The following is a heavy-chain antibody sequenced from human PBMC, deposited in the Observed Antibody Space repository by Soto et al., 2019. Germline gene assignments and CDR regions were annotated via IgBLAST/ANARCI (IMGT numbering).Heavy chain of an antibody. J-gene: IGHJ4*02. D-gene: IGHD3-22*01. V-gene: IGHV3-23*01. CDR3: AKNPGYYYDSTGYHFDY. CDR2: ISYGGGTT. CDR1: EFTFSNYA. Sequence: GGSLRLSCAASEFTFSNYAMSWVRQAPGKGLEWVSAISYGGGTTYYADSVKGRFTISRGNSKNTLYLQMNSLRAEDTAVYYCAKNPGYYYDSTGYHFDYWGQGT.